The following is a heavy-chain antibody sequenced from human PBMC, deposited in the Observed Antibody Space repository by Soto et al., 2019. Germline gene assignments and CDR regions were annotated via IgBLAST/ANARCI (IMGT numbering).Heavy chain of an antibody. Sequence: SKTLSLTCAVYGGSFSGYYWSWIRQPPGKGLEWIGEINHSGSTNYSPSLKSRVTISVDTSKNQFSLKLSSVTAADTAVYYCAREGGVYDFWSGSPLAAFDIWGQGTMVTVSS. CDR2: INHSGST. D-gene: IGHD3-3*01. CDR1: GGSFSGYY. V-gene: IGHV4-34*01. J-gene: IGHJ3*02. CDR3: AREGGVYDFWSGSPLAAFDI.